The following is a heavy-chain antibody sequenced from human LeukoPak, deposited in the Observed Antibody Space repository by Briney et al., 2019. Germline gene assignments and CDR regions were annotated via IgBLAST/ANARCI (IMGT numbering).Heavy chain of an antibody. Sequence: GGSLRLSCVASGFPFSDYSLSWFRQAPGKGLEWVSYISRSGSAIFYTDSVKGRFTVSRDNGKNSLYLQMNSLRAEDTAVYHCARDVHAWDYTSGSYDYWGQGTLVTVSS. CDR3: ARDVHAWDYTSGSYDY. D-gene: IGHD3-10*01. J-gene: IGHJ4*02. CDR2: ISRSGSAI. V-gene: IGHV3-48*01. CDR1: GFPFSDYS.